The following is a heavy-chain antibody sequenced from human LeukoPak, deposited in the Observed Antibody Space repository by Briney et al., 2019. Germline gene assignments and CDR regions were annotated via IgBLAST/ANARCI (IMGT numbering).Heavy chain of an antibody. D-gene: IGHD2-8*02. CDR3: AKGPERRGFCSGSACYSDC. V-gene: IGHV3-23*01. CDR1: GLTFSGYV. CDR2: ISANGGRT. Sequence: GGTLRLSCAASGLTFSGYVMSWARQAPGKGLEWVAAISANGGRTYYTESVKGHFTISRDNSKNTLYLQMNSLRADDTAVYYCAKGPERRGFCSGSACYSDCWGQGTLVTVSS. J-gene: IGHJ4*02.